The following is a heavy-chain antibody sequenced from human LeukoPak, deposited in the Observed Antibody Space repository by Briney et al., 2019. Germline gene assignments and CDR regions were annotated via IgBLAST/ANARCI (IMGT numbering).Heavy chain of an antibody. Sequence: GGSLRLSYAAAGFTFSTYWMRWVRLPPGNWLGWVSRINSDGSSTNYADCVNGRSTISIDNAKNTLYLQMHSLRAEDTAVYYCARDEGVGATLRGFDYWGQGTLVTVSS. J-gene: IGHJ4*02. CDR2: INSDGSST. CDR1: GFTFSTYW. V-gene: IGHV3-74*01. CDR3: ARDEGVGATLRGFDY. D-gene: IGHD1-26*01.